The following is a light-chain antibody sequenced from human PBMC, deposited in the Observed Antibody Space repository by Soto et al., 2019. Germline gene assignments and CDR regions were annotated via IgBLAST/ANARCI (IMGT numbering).Light chain of an antibody. CDR3: QQYSNWPYT. CDR1: QSVNNN. Sequence: EIVMTQSPGTLSVSPGERATVSCRASQSVNNNLAWYQQKPGQAPSLLIYGASTRATGIPARFSGSGSGTEFSLTISSLQSEDFAVYYCQQYSNWPYTFGQGTKLEIK. CDR2: GAS. V-gene: IGKV3-15*01. J-gene: IGKJ2*01.